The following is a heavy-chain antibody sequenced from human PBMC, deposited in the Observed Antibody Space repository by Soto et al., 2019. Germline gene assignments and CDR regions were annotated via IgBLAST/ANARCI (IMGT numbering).Heavy chain of an antibody. J-gene: IGHJ6*01. Sequence: RLSCAVSVFTFSRYWMHWVLQSPGKGPGWAARYHCDGSTFSYADPGRCRFTISRDNAKNTLYLQMNGLRVDDTAVYYCARDYYDNSGSSYVDYGMDVWGQGTTVTVSS. CDR1: VFTFSRYW. CDR2: YHCDGSTF. V-gene: IGHV3-74*01. D-gene: IGHD3-22*01. CDR3: ARDYYDNSGSSYVDYGMDV.